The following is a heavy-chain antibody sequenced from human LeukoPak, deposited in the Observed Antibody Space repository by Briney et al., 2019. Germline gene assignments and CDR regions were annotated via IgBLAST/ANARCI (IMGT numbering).Heavy chain of an antibody. Sequence: GGSLRLSCAASGFTFSSYAIHWVRQAPGKGLEWVALISFDGRNKYYADSVKGRFTISRDNSKNTLYLQMNSLRAEDTAVYYCARGPGAYYYGSGNSFDPWGQGTLVTVSS. J-gene: IGHJ5*02. V-gene: IGHV3-30*04. CDR1: GFTFSSYA. CDR3: ARGPGAYYYGSGNSFDP. CDR2: ISFDGRNK. D-gene: IGHD3-10*01.